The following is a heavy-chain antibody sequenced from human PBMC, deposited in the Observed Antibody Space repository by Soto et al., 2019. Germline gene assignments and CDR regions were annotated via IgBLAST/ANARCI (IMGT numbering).Heavy chain of an antibody. CDR2: ISYDGSNK. CDR1: GFTFSSYA. V-gene: IGHV3-30-3*01. CDR3: AKILTTADSYWYGMDV. J-gene: IGHJ6*02. Sequence: PGGSLRLSCAASGFTFSSYAMHWVRQAPGKGLEWVAVISYDGSNKYYADSVKGRFTISRDNSKNMLYLQMNSLRAEDTAVYYCAKILTTADSYWYGMDVWGQGAAVTVSS. D-gene: IGHD2-21*02.